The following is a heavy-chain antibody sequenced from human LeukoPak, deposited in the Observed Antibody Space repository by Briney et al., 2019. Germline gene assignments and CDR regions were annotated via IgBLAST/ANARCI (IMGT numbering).Heavy chain of an antibody. V-gene: IGHV3-15*01. CDR3: TTGYCSGTGCSSVIY. J-gene: IGHJ4*02. D-gene: IGHD2-15*01. CDR2: IKRKTDGGTT. CDR1: GFTFNNAW. Sequence: GGSLRLSCAASGFTFNNAWMSWVRQAPGKGLECVVRIKRKTDGGTTDYAAPVKGRFTISRDDSKNTLYLQMSSLRTEDTAVYHCTTGYCSGTGCSSVIYWGQGTLVTVSS.